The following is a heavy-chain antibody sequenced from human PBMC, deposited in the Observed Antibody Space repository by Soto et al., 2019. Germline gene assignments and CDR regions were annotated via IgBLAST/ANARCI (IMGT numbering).Heavy chain of an antibody. D-gene: IGHD6-13*01. CDR2: IYGGGGT. V-gene: IGHV3-66*01. J-gene: IGHJ6*03. Sequence: EVELVESGGGLVQPGGSLRLSCAASGFTVSSSYMTWVRQAPGKGLEWVSAIYGGGGTYYEDSVKHRFTISRDNSEKTLYLQMNRLSAEETAIYYCARDQQIGNPGRSYFYSDMDAWGKGTRFTVPS. CDR1: GFTVSSSY. CDR3: ARDQQIGNPGRSYFYSDMDA.